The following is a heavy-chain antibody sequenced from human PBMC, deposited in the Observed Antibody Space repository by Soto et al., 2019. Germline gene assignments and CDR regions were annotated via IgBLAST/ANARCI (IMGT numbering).Heavy chain of an antibody. CDR3: ARSQQTTVTAPLADP. D-gene: IGHD4-17*01. V-gene: IGHV3-30-3*01. CDR1: GFTFSSYA. Sequence: QVQLVESGGGVVQPGRSLRLSCAASGFTFSSYAMHWVRQAPGKRLEWVTVISYDGNNKYYADSVEGRFTISRDNSKNTLYLQMNSLRTEDTGVYYCARSQQTTVTAPLADPWGQGTLVTVAS. J-gene: IGHJ5*02. CDR2: ISYDGNNK.